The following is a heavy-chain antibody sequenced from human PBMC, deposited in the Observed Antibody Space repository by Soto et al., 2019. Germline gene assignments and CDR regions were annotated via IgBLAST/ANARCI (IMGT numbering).Heavy chain of an antibody. V-gene: IGHV1-69*11. CDR3: ARWPQPRYTADPYAVDV. J-gene: IGHJ6*02. CDR2: IVPSLDTT. D-gene: IGHD3-16*02. Sequence: QVHLVQSGTEEKKPGSSVKVSCKASGGTFSSSGFSWVRQAPGQGLEWMGMIVPSLDTTNYAQKFQARVKITADEGTSTAYMELCSLRSEDTAVYYCARWPQPRYTADPYAVDVWGQGTRVIGSS. CDR1: GGTFSSSG.